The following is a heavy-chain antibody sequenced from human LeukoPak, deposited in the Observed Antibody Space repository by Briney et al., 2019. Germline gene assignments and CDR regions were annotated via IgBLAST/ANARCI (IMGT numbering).Heavy chain of an antibody. V-gene: IGHV1-2*02. Sequence: GASVKVSCKASGYTFTGYYMHWVRQAPGQGLEWMGWINPNSGGTNYAQKFQGRVTMTRDTSISTAYMELSKLRSDDTAVYYCARVLSIAVAGTDYWGQGTLVTVSS. CDR1: GYTFTGYY. J-gene: IGHJ4*02. D-gene: IGHD6-19*01. CDR2: INPNSGGT. CDR3: ARVLSIAVAGTDY.